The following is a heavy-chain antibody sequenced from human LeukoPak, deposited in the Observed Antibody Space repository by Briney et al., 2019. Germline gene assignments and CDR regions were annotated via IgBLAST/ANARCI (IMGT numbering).Heavy chain of an antibody. CDR3: ARGAIAKGFDY. J-gene: IGHJ4*02. V-gene: IGHV3-33*01. Sequence: PGGSLRLSCAASGFTFSSYGMPWVRQAPGKGLEWVAVIWYDGSNKYYADSVKGRFTISRDNSKSTLYLQMNSLRAEDTAVYYCARGAIAKGFDYWGQGTLVTVSS. D-gene: IGHD2-2*01. CDR2: IWYDGSNK. CDR1: GFTFSSYG.